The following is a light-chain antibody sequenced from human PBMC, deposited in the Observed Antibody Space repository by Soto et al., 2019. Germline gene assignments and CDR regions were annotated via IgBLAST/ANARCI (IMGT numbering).Light chain of an antibody. V-gene: IGLV1-40*01. CDR1: SSNIGAGYD. Sequence: QSVLTQPPSVSGAPGQSVTISCTGSSSNIGAGYDVHWYQQLPGTAPKLLIYGNSNRPSGVPDRFSGSKSGTSASLAITGLQAEDEADYYCQSYDSSLGDSVFGGGTQLPVL. J-gene: IGLJ3*02. CDR3: QSYDSSLGDSV. CDR2: GNS.